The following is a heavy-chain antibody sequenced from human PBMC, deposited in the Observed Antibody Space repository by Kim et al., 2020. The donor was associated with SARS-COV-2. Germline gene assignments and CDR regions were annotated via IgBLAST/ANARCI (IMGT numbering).Heavy chain of an antibody. D-gene: IGHD3-3*01. CDR2: ISYDGSNK. Sequence: GGSLRLSCAASGFTFSSYAMHWVRQAPGKGLEWVAVISYDGSNKYYADSVKGRFTISRDNSKNTLYLQMNSLRAEDTAVYYCARERGSTIFGVFPYYYYGMDVWGQGTTVTVSS. J-gene: IGHJ6*02. CDR3: ARERGSTIFGVFPYYYYGMDV. V-gene: IGHV3-30-3*01. CDR1: GFTFSSYA.